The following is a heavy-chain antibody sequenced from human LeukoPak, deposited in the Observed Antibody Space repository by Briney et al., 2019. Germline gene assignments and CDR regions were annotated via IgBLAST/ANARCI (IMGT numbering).Heavy chain of an antibody. CDR1: VGSVSSDSFY. J-gene: IGHJ6*02. V-gene: IGHV4-61*01. Sequence: KPSETLSLTCTVSVGSVSSDSFYWSWIRQPPGKGLEWIGYINYNGSTNYNPSRTTRVTISVDPSKNQFSLKLSSVTAADTAVYYCARVPRRSGSYYYYYVMDVWGQGTTVTVSS. CDR2: INYNGST. CDR3: ARVPRRSGSYYYYYVMDV. D-gene: IGHD3-10*01.